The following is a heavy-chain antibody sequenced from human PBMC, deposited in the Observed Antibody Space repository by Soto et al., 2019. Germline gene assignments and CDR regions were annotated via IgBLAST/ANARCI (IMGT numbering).Heavy chain of an antibody. Sequence: QVQLQESGPGLVRPSETLSLTCTVSGGSLSNYNWNWVRQSAGKGLEWIGRIYSNGKAYYNPSLKSRVTMSLATLNTQVSLRLRSVTAADTAKYYCARERTYQLSGDDTLDIWGLGTMVTVSP. V-gene: IGHV4-4*07. CDR2: IYSNGKA. CDR3: ARERTYQLSGDDTLDI. J-gene: IGHJ3*02. D-gene: IGHD2-2*01. CDR1: GGSLSNYN.